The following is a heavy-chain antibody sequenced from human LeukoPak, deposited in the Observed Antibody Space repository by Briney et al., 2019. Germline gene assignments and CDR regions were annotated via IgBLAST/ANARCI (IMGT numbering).Heavy chain of an antibody. CDR3: TRGSDTVFGVARDGFDY. D-gene: IGHD3-3*01. Sequence: PGGSLRLSCTTSGFTFGDYAMGWLRQASGKGLEWVGFIRSNSFGGTTEYAASVKGRFTISSDDSESIAYLQMNSLKTEDTAVYYCTRGSDTVFGVARDGFDYWGQGTLVTVSS. J-gene: IGHJ4*02. CDR1: GFTFGDYA. CDR2: IRSNSFGGTT. V-gene: IGHV3-49*03.